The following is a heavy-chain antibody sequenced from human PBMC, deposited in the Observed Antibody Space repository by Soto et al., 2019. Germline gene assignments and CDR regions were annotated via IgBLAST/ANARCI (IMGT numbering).Heavy chain of an antibody. D-gene: IGHD2-15*01. V-gene: IGHV4-31*03. CDR3: ARWVEVSLDYFDA. CDR1: GDSMTNRYYY. CDR2: IFHSGRT. J-gene: IGHJ4*02. Sequence: PSETLSLTCTVSGDSMTNRYYYWSWVRQNPGKGLEWIGHIFHSGRTHFSPSLKSRVSISVDTSKNQFSLYLMSVTAADTAVYYCARWVEVSLDYFDAWGQGAPVTVAS.